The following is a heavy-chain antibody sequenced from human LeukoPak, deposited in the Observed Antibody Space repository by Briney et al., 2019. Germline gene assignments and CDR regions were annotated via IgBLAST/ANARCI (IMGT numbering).Heavy chain of an antibody. V-gene: IGHV1-69*05. CDR2: IIPFLDTS. CDR3: ARAQAGNYDWPLDL. Sequence: SVKVSCKASGGTFSRYALSWVRQAPGQGLEWMGAIIPFLDTSNYPPKFQDRVTITTDESTSTAYMDLSSLRSDDTAVYYCARAQAGNYDWPLDLWGQGTLVTVSS. J-gene: IGHJ5*02. D-gene: IGHD5-12*01. CDR1: GGTFSRYA.